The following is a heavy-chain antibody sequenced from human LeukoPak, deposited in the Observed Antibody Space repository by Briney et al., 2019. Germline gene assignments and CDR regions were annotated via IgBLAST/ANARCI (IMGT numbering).Heavy chain of an antibody. J-gene: IGHJ4*02. CDR1: GYSFTSYW. CDR2: IFPRDSDT. CDR3: ARLGYSGYDPFDF. V-gene: IGHV5-51*01. Sequence: ESPKISCKGSGYSFTSYWIGWVLQMPGKGLEWMGIIFPRDSDTRYSPSFQGHVTISVDKSISTAYLQWSSLKASDSGMYYCARLGYSGYDPFDFGGQGTGDSVSS. D-gene: IGHD5-12*01.